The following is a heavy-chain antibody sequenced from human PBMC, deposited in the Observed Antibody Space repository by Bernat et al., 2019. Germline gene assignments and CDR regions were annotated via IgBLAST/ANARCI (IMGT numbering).Heavy chain of an antibody. Sequence: EVQLVESGGLLVQPGRSLRLSCIVSGFTIGDYAMTWVRQAPGTGLEWVGMVGSKPFEGTSEYGASVKGRFTISRDDTKSIAYLQMSDLKTEDTAVYYCTRGLTTPGTKYYFDSWGQGTLVTVSS. CDR2: VGSKPFEGTS. CDR1: GFTIGDYA. J-gene: IGHJ4*02. V-gene: IGHV3-49*04. CDR3: TRGLTTPGTKYYFDS. D-gene: IGHD1-1*01.